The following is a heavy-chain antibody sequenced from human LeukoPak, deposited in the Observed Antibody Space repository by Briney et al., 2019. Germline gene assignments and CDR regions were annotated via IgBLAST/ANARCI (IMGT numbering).Heavy chain of an antibody. V-gene: IGHV3-30-3*01. CDR2: ISYDGSNK. Sequence: PGGSLRLSCAASGFTFSSYAMHWVRQAPGKGLEWVAVISYDGSNKYYADSVKGRFTISRDNSKNTLYLQMNSLRAEDTAVYYCARDPDIVGAIPWGQGTLVTVSS. CDR1: GFTFSSYA. CDR3: ARDPDIVGAIP. J-gene: IGHJ5*02. D-gene: IGHD1-26*01.